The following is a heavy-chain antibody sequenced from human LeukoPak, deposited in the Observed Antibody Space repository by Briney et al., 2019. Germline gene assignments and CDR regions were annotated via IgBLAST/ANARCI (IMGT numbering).Heavy chain of an antibody. CDR1: GGSFSGYY. Sequence: PSETLSLTCAVYGGSFSGYYWSWIRQPPGKGREWIGEINHSGSTNYNPSLKSRVTISVDTSKNQFSLKLSSVTAADTAVYYCAREAVLRYFDWLRDWFDPWGQGTLVTVSS. J-gene: IGHJ5*02. V-gene: IGHV4-34*01. D-gene: IGHD3-9*01. CDR3: AREAVLRYFDWLRDWFDP. CDR2: INHSGST.